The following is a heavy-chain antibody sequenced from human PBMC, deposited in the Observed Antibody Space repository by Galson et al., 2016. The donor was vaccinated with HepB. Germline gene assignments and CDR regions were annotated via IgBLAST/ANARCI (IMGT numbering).Heavy chain of an antibody. V-gene: IGHV3-NL1*01. CDR2: IYSGGTT. CDR1: GFTFSSYG. CDR3: AREIPSRGKSDY. D-gene: IGHD3-10*01. Sequence: SLRLSCAASGFTFSSYGMHWVRQAPGKGLEWVSVIYSGGTTYYADSVKGRFTISRDNAKNSLYLQMNSLRAEDTAVYYCAREIPSRGKSDYWGQGTLVTVSS. J-gene: IGHJ4*02.